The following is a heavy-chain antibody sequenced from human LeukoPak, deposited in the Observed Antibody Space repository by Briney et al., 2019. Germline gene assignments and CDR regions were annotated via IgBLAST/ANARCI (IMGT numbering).Heavy chain of an antibody. D-gene: IGHD1-26*01. CDR2: ISSSSSYI. Sequence: GGSLRLSCAASGFTFSSYSMNWVRQAPGKGLEWVSSISSSSSYIYYADSVKGRLTISRDNAKNSLYLQMNSLRAEDTAVYYCARGATRLRYYFDYWGQGTLVTVSS. CDR1: GFTFSSYS. V-gene: IGHV3-21*01. J-gene: IGHJ4*02. CDR3: ARGATRLRYYFDY.